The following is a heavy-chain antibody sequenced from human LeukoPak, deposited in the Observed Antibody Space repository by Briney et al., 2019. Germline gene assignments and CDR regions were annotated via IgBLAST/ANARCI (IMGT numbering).Heavy chain of an antibody. V-gene: IGHV3-30-3*01. CDR3: VRDGGSGYLGAFDI. J-gene: IGHJ3*02. CDR1: GFTFSSFA. Sequence: GGSLRLSCAASGFTFSSFAIHWVRQVPGKGLEWVAVISHDGTNIYDADSVKGRFTISRDNSKNTLYLQMNSLRAEDTAVYYCVRDGGSGYLGAFDIWGQGTMVTVSS. D-gene: IGHD3-22*01. CDR2: ISHDGTNI.